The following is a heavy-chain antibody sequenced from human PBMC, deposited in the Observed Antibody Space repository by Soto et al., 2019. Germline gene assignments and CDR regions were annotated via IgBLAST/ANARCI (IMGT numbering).Heavy chain of an antibody. CDR3: ARGPPGEWDGMDV. CDR1: GFTFSSYA. D-gene: IGHD2-8*01. CDR2: ISYDGSNK. Sequence: QVQLVESGGGVVQPGRSLRLSCAASGFTFSSYAMHWVRQAPGKGLEWVAVISYDGSNKYYADSVKGRFIISRDNSKNTLYLQMNSLRAEDTAVYYCARGPPGEWDGMDVWGQGTTVTVSS. J-gene: IGHJ6*02. V-gene: IGHV3-30-3*01.